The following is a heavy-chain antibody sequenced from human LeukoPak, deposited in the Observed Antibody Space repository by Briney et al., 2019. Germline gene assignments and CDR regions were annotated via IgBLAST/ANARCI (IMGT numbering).Heavy chain of an antibody. CDR1: GGSFSGYY. CDR3: ARDSGTTGEVKFDP. J-gene: IGHJ5*02. D-gene: IGHD3-10*01. CDR2: INHSGST. V-gene: IGHV4-34*01. Sequence: SETLSLTCAVYGGSFSGYYWSWIRQPPGKGLEWIGEINHSGSTNYNPSLKSRVTISVDTSKNQFSLKLSSVTAADTAVYYCARDSGTTGEVKFDPWGQGTLVTVSS.